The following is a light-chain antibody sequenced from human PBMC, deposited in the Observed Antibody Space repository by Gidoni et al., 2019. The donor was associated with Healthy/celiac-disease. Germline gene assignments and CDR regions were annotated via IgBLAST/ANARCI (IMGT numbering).Light chain of an antibody. CDR3: QQRSNWPPWT. CDR2: DAS. Sequence: EIVLPQSPATLSLSPGERATLSCRASQSVSSYLAWYQQKPGQAPRLLIYDASNRVTGIPARFSGSGSGTDFTLTISSLEPEDFAVYYCQQRSNWPPWTFGQGTKVEIK. V-gene: IGKV3-11*01. CDR1: QSVSSY. J-gene: IGKJ1*01.